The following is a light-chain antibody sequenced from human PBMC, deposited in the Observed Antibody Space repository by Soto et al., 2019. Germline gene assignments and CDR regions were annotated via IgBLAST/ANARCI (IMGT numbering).Light chain of an antibody. CDR3: SSYAGINNWVV. J-gene: IGLJ2*01. Sequence: QSVLTQPPSASGSPGQSVTISCTGTSSDVGGYNYVSWYQHHPGKAPKLMIYEVTKRPSGVPDRFSGSKSGNTASLTVSGLQPEDEADYYCSSYAGINNWVVFGGGTKLTVL. V-gene: IGLV2-8*01. CDR2: EVT. CDR1: SSDVGGYNY.